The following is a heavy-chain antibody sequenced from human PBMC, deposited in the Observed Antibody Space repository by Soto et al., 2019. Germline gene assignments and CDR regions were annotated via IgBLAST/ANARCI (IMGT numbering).Heavy chain of an antibody. J-gene: IGHJ1*01. V-gene: IGHV2-5*01. CDR1: GFSLSTSGVG. Sequence: SGPTLVNPTQTLTLTCTFSGFSLSTSGVGVGWIRQPPGKALEWLALIYWNDDKRYSPSLKSRLTITKDTSKNQVVLTMTNMDPVDTATYYCAHGSDTYYYDSSGYYDPREYLQHWGQGTLVTVSS. D-gene: IGHD3-22*01. CDR2: IYWNDDK. CDR3: AHGSDTYYYDSSGYYDPREYLQH.